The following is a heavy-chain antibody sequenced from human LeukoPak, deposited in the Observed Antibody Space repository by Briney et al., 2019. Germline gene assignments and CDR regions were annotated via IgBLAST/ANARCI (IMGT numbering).Heavy chain of an antibody. CDR2: ISYAGSHK. CDR3: ARGGYGWDY. Sequence: PGGSLRLSCAASGFTFSSYGMHWVRQAPGKGLEWVAVISYAGSHKYYADSVKGRFTISRDNSKNTLYLQMNSLRAEDTAVYYCARGGYGWDYWGQGTLVTVSS. V-gene: IGHV3-30*03. D-gene: IGHD6-13*01. J-gene: IGHJ4*02. CDR1: GFTFSSYG.